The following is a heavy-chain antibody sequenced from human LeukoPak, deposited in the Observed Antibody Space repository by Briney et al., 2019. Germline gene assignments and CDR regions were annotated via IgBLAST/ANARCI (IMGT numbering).Heavy chain of an antibody. CDR1: GFSVSNNY. Sequence: PGGSLRLSCAASGFSVSNNYMTWVRQAPGKGLEWVSVIHSGGETYYTDSVKGRFTISRDNSKNTLYLQMNSLRAEDTAVYYCGRAGVYSASSGYGPDRWGQGTLVTVSS. CDR2: IHSGGET. D-gene: IGHD3-22*01. CDR3: GRAGVYSASSGYGPDR. V-gene: IGHV3-53*01. J-gene: IGHJ5*02.